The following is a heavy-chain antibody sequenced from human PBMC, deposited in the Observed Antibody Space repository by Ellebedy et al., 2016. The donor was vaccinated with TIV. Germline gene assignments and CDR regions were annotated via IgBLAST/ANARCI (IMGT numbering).Heavy chain of an antibody. D-gene: IGHD3-22*01. CDR1: GFTFSNYA. CDR3: AKDLFYDSFGPFDY. CDR2: ISGSGGST. V-gene: IGHV3-23*01. Sequence: PGGSLRLSCAASGFTFSNYAMSWVRQAPGKGLQWVAGISGSGGSTYYAESVKGRFTISRDTSKHTVNLQMNSLRVEDTAIYYGAKDLFYDSFGPFDYWGQGTLVTVSS. J-gene: IGHJ4*02.